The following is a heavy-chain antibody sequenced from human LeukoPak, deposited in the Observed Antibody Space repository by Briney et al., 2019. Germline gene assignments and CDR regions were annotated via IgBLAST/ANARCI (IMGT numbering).Heavy chain of an antibody. D-gene: IGHD1-26*01. CDR2: IWYDGSNK. CDR1: GFSFSSYG. CDR3: ARDLSRGELHDAFDI. V-gene: IGHV3-33*01. J-gene: IGHJ3*02. Sequence: GGSLRLSCGASGFSFSSYGMHWVRQVPGKGLEWVAVIWYDGSNKYYADSVKGRFTISRDNSKNTLYLQMNSLRAEDTAVFYCARDLSRGELHDAFDIWGQGTMVTVSS.